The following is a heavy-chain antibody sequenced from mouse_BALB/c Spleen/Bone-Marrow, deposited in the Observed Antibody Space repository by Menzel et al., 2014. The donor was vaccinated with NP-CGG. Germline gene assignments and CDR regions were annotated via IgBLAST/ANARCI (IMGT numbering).Heavy chain of an antibody. V-gene: IGHV1-62-2*01. CDR1: GYTFTEYI. CDR2: FYPGSGST. D-gene: IGHD1-1*01. J-gene: IGHJ4*01. Sequence: VKLVESGAELVKPGASMKLSCKASGYTFTEYIIHWVKQRSGQGLEWIGWFYPGSGSTKYNEKFEDKATLTADKSSSTVYMELSRLTSEDSAVYFCARHEKANYGNYAMDYWGQGTSVTVSS. CDR3: ARHEKANYGNYAMDY.